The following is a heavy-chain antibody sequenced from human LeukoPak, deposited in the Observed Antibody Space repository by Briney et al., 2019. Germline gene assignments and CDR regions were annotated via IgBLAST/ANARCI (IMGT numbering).Heavy chain of an antibody. CDR3: ARLPRYYDILTGSDY. CDR2: IHYSGST. D-gene: IGHD3-9*01. V-gene: IGHV4-39*01. Sequence: SETLSLTCTVSGGSISSSSYYWGWIRQPPGKGLEWIGSIHYSGSTYYNPSLKSRVTISVDTSKNQFSLKLSSVTAADTAVYYCARLPRYYDILTGSDYWGQGTLVTVSS. J-gene: IGHJ4*02. CDR1: GGSISSSSYY.